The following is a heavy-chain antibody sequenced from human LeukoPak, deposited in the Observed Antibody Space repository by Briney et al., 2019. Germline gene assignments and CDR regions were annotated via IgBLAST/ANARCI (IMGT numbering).Heavy chain of an antibody. CDR1: GFTFSNYA. Sequence: GGSLRLSCSVSGFTFSNYAMHWVRQAPGKGLEWVSLISGGSGNIYYVDSVKGRFTISRDNSKNTLYVQMTSLRAEDTAIYYCAKGSDYYGSVTSKKTDWGQGTLVTVSS. J-gene: IGHJ4*02. V-gene: IGHV3-23*01. CDR3: AKGSDYYGSVTSKKTD. CDR2: ISGGSGNI. D-gene: IGHD3-10*01.